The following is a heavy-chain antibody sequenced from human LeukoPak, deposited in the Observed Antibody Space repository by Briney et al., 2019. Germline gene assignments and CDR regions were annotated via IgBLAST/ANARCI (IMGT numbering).Heavy chain of an antibody. D-gene: IGHD3-22*01. CDR2: ISSSSSYI. CDR1: GFTFSSYS. Sequence: GGSLRLSCAASGFTFSSYSMNWVRQAPGKGLEWVSSISSSSSYIYYADSVKGRFTISRDNAKNSLYLQMNSLRAEDTAVYYCARDYDSSGYSVPNYFDYWGQGTPVTVSS. V-gene: IGHV3-21*01. J-gene: IGHJ4*02. CDR3: ARDYDSSGYSVPNYFDY.